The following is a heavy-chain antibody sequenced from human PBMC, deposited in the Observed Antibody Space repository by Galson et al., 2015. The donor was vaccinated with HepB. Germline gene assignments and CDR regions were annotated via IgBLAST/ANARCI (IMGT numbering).Heavy chain of an antibody. D-gene: IGHD3-10*01. CDR3: ARGGGSGINWFDP. CDR1: GFTFSSYA. CDR2: ISGSGGST. Sequence: SCAASGFTFSSYAMSWVRQAPGKGLEWVSAISGSGGSTYYADSVKGRFTISRDNSKNTLYLQMNSLRAEDTAVYYCARGGGSGINWFDPWGQGTLVTVSS. V-gene: IGHV3-23*01. J-gene: IGHJ5*02.